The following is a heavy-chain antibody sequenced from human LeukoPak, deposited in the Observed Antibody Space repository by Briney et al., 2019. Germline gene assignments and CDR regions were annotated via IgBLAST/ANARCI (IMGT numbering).Heavy chain of an antibody. V-gene: IGHV3-21*06. CDR2: ISTKGGHI. CDR1: GFTFSSFS. D-gene: IGHD1-1*01. J-gene: IGHJ3*01. CDR3: ARDRIGRLHSAFDV. Sequence: GGSLRLSCTASGFTFSSFSMNWVRQAPGKGLEWVSCISTKGGHIYDADSIKGRFTISRDNAENSVYLQMNSLRLEDTAVYFCARDRIGRLHSAFDVWGQGTTVTVSS.